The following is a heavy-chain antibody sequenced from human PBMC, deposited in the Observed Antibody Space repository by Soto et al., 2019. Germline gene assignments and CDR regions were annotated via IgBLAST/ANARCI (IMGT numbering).Heavy chain of an antibody. CDR2: IYYSGST. CDR1: GGSISSYY. J-gene: IGHJ4*02. V-gene: IGHV4-59*01. D-gene: IGHD1-26*01. Sequence: SQTLSLTCTVSGGSISSYYWSWIRQPPGKGLEWIGYIYYSGSTNYNPSLKSRVTISVDTSKNQFSLKLSSVTAADTAVYYCARGRYSGSSLHFDYWGQGTLVTVSS. CDR3: ARGRYSGSSLHFDY.